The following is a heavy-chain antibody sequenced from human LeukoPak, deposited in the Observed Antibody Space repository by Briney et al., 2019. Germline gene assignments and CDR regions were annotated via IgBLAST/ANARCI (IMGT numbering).Heavy chain of an antibody. D-gene: IGHD3-10*01. V-gene: IGHV4-38-2*02. CDR1: GYSISSGYY. J-gene: IGHJ5*02. Sequence: SETLSLTCTVSGYSISSGYYWGWIRQPPGKGLEWIGSIYHSGSTYYNPSLKSRVTISVDTSKNQFSLKLSSVTAADTAVYYCARVVGILWFGELSPWGQGTLVTVSS. CDR3: ARVVGILWFGELSP. CDR2: IYHSGST.